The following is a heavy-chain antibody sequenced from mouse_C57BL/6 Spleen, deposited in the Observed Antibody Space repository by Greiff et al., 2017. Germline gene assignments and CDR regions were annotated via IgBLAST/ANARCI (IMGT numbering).Heavy chain of an antibody. CDR2: LHPSDSDT. CDR1: GYTFTSYW. V-gene: IGHV1-74*01. J-gene: IGHJ3*01. CDR3: AIYQLRLPD. D-gene: IGHD3-2*02. Sequence: VQLQQPGAALVKPGASVQVSCKASGYTFTSYWMHSVKQRPGQGLAWIGRLHPSDSDTNYNQKFKGKATWTVDKSSSTAYMQLSSLTSEDAAVYYCAIYQLRLPDWGQGTLVTGAA.